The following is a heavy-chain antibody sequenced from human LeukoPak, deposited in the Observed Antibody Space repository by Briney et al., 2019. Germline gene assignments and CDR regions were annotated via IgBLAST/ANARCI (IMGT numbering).Heavy chain of an antibody. CDR1: GYSISTGYY. Sequence: PSETLSLTCTVSGYSISTGYYWDWIRQPPGKGLEWIGTFYHGGSTYYNPSLKSRVTISVDTSKNQFSLNLTSVTAADSAVYYCARVSWFPGTSYYYMDVWGKGTTVTVSS. V-gene: IGHV4-38-2*02. D-gene: IGHD1-1*01. J-gene: IGHJ6*03. CDR3: ARVSWFPGTSYYYMDV. CDR2: FYHGGST.